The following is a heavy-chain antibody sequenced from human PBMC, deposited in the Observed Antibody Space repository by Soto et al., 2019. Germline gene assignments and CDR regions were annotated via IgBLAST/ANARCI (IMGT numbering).Heavy chain of an antibody. Sequence: ASVKVSCKXSGNTLTSFYIHWVRRAPGQGLEWVGRLSPTTGGTNYAQHFQGRVAVTWDMSTFTAYMELSSLIYEDTAVYYCARPPGYVTDWYYFDTWGQGTQVTVSS. J-gene: IGHJ4*02. CDR2: LSPTTGGT. CDR1: GNTLTSFY. V-gene: IGHV1-2*02. CDR3: ARPPGYVTDWYYFDT. D-gene: IGHD3-9*01.